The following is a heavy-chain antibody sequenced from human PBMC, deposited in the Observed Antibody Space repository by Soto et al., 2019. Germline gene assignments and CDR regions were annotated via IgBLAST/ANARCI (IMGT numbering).Heavy chain of an antibody. CDR2: ISYDGSNK. V-gene: IGHV3-30*18. J-gene: IGHJ4*02. CDR1: GFTFSSYG. D-gene: IGHD5-18*01. Sequence: QVQLVESGGGVVQPGRSLRLSCAASGFTFSSYGMHWVRQAPGKGLEWVAVISYDGSNKYYADSVKGRFTISRDNSKNTLYLQMNSLRAEDTAVYYCAKFDDTAMVPADYWGQGTLVTVSS. CDR3: AKFDDTAMVPADY.